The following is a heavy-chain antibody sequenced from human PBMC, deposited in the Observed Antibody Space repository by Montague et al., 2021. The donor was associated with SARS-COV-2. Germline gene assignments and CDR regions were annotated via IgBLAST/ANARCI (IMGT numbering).Heavy chain of an antibody. Sequence: SLRLSLSASGFTFSNYDMSWVRQAPGKGLEWVSSISTTSYYIYYADSVRRRFTISRDNAKNSLHLQLSSLTAEDTAVYYCARADESLLRNSGYGLWGQGTLVTVSS. D-gene: IGHD3-22*01. CDR1: GFTFSNYD. CDR2: ISTTSYYI. CDR3: ARADESLLRNSGYGL. J-gene: IGHJ4*02. V-gene: IGHV3-21*01.